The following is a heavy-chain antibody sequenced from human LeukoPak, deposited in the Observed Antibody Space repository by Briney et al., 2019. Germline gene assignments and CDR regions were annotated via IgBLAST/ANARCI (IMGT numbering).Heavy chain of an antibody. D-gene: IGHD1-1*01. CDR2: INPYHGDT. CDR3: AREYTKGAFDI. CDR1: GYTFTGYY. Sequence: ASVTVSFKASGYTFTGYYLHWVRQAPGQGRECMGWINPYHGDTNYAQKFQGRVTMTSDTSITTVSMELNRLTYDDTAVYYCAREYTKGAFDIWGQGTMVIVSS. J-gene: IGHJ3*02. V-gene: IGHV1-2*02.